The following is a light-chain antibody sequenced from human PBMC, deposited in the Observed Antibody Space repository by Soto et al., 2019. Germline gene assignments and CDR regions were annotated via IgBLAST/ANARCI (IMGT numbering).Light chain of an antibody. V-gene: IGKV3-15*01. CDR1: RGIGST. CDR2: DTS. CDR3: QHSVNWPLT. Sequence: EVVMTQSPATLSVSPGERATLSCRASRGIGSTLAWYQQKPGQTPRLLIYDTSTRATGVPARFIGSASGTEFTLTITSLHSEDFAVYYCQHSVNWPLTFGGAAKVDIK. J-gene: IGKJ4*01.